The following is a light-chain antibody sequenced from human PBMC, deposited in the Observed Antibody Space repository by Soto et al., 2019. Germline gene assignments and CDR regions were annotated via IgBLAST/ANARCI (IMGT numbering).Light chain of an antibody. CDR3: QQYTTWRSIS. V-gene: IGKV3-15*01. J-gene: IGKJ5*01. CDR1: QSVSSK. CDR2: DTS. Sequence: EIVMTQSPATLSVSRGERAALSCRASQSVSSKLAWYRQRPGQAPRLVIYDTSTRATGVPARFSGSGSGTDFTLTISSLQSEDFAVYYCQQYTTWRSISFGQGTRLEIK.